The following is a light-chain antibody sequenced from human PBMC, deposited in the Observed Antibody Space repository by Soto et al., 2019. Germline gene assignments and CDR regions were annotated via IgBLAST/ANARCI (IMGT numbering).Light chain of an antibody. Sequence: EFVLTQSPATLSLSPGERATLSCRASQSVSSYLAWYQQKPGQAPRLLIYDASNRATGIPARFSGSGSGTDFTLTISSLEPEDFAVYYCQQRSSWPLTFGGGTKVEI. J-gene: IGKJ4*01. V-gene: IGKV3-11*01. CDR3: QQRSSWPLT. CDR1: QSVSSY. CDR2: DAS.